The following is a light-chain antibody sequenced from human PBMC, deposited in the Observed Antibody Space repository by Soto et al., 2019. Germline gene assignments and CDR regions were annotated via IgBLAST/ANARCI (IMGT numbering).Light chain of an antibody. J-gene: IGLJ3*02. CDR1: KLGDRF. Sequence: SSELTQPPSVSVSPGQTASIPCSGDKLGDRFACWYQQKPGQSPVMVIYQDTRRPSGIPERFSGSNSGNTATLTISGTQAMDEADYYCQAWDSSTGGVFGGGTKVTVL. V-gene: IGLV3-1*01. CDR3: QAWDSSTGGV. CDR2: QDT.